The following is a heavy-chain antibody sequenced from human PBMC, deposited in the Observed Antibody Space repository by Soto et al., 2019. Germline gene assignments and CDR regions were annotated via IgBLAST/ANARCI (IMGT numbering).Heavy chain of an antibody. CDR2: ISAYNGNT. D-gene: IGHD2-2*01. CDR3: ATDQPRYCSSTSCYAHLPMRAFDY. CDR1: GYTFTSYG. V-gene: IGHV1-18*01. Sequence: QVQLVQSGAEVKKPGASVKVSCKASGYTFTSYGISWVRQAPGQGLEWMGWISAYNGNTNYAQKLQGRVTMTTDTSTSTAYMELRSLRSDDTAVYYCATDQPRYCSSTSCYAHLPMRAFDYWGQVTLVTVSS. J-gene: IGHJ4*02.